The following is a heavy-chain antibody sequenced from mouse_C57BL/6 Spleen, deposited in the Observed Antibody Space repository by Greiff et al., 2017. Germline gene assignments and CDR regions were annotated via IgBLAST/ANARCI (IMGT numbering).Heavy chain of an antibody. CDR3: AIYYDYDWYFDV. CDR1: GYTFTSYW. CDR2: IDPSDSYT. V-gene: IGHV1-69*01. J-gene: IGHJ1*03. D-gene: IGHD2-4*01. Sequence: VQLQQSGAELVMPGASVKLSCKASGYTFTSYWMHWVKQRPGQGLEWIGEIDPSDSYTNYNQKFKGKSTLTVDKSSSTAYMQLSSLTSEDSAVYYCAIYYDYDWYFDVWGTGTTVTVSS.